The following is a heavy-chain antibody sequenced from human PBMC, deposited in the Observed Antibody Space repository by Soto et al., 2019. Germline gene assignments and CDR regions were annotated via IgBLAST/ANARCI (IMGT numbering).Heavy chain of an antibody. Sequence: SETLSLTCAVYVGSFSGYYWSLIRQPPGKGLEWIGEINHSGSTNYNPSLKSRVTISVDTSKNHFSLTLTSVTAADTAMYYCARDNRATNDYWGRGTMVTVSS. CDR1: VGSFSGYY. CDR3: ARDNRATNDY. V-gene: IGHV4-34*01. J-gene: IGHJ4*02. CDR2: INHSGST.